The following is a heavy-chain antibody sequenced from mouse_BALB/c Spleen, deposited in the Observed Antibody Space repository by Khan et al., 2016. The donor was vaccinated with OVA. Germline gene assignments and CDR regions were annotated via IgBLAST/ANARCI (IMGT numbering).Heavy chain of an antibody. CDR1: GYTFTSYT. J-gene: IGHJ3*01. D-gene: IGHD2-14*01. Sequence: VQLQQSGAELTRPGASVKMSCKASGYTFTSYTMHWVKQRPGQGLEWIGYINPVSDYTNYNQNFKDKATLTADKSSNQAYMQLKSLTSADAAVYYCAKDGAYYRSDGWFAYWGQGTLVTVST. V-gene: IGHV1-4*01. CDR3: AKDGAYYRSDGWFAY. CDR2: INPVSDYT.